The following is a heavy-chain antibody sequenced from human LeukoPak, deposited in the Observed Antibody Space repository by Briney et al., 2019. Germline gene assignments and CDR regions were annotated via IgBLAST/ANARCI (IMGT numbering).Heavy chain of an antibody. D-gene: IGHD2-15*01. V-gene: IGHV1-46*01. Sequence: GASVTVSFTASGYTFTSYYMHWVRQAPGQGLEGMGIINPSGGSTSYAQKFQGRVTMTRDTSTSTVYMELSSLRSEDTAVYYCARDLPHCSGGSCYASYYFDYWGQGTLVTVSS. CDR1: GYTFTSYY. CDR2: INPSGGST. CDR3: ARDLPHCSGGSCYASYYFDY. J-gene: IGHJ4*02.